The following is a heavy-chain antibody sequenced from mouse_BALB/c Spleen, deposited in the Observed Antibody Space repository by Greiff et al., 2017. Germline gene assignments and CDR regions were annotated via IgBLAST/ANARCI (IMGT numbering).Heavy chain of an antibody. V-gene: IGHV14-3*02. CDR3: ASGKAAMDY. Sequence: EVQLVESGAELVKPGASVKLSCTASGFNIKDTYMHWVKQRPEQGLEWIGRIDPANGNTKYDPKFQGKATITADTSSNTAYLQLSSLTSEDTAVYYCASGKAAMDYWGQGTSVTVSS. CDR2: IDPANGNT. CDR1: GFNIKDTY. J-gene: IGHJ4*01.